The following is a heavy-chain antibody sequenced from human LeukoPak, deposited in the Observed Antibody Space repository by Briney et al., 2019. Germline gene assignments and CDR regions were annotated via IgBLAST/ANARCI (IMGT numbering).Heavy chain of an antibody. CDR2: IAGGSGNI. J-gene: IGHJ4*02. Sequence: GGSLRLSCAASGFTFSRDWMHWVRQAPGKGLEWVSYIAGGSGNIYYADSVKGRFTISRDNAKNSLYPQMNSLRDEDTAIYYCARDDNYAFDYWGQGTLVTVSS. CDR1: GFTFSRDW. CDR3: ARDDNYAFDY. V-gene: IGHV3-48*02. D-gene: IGHD1-1*01.